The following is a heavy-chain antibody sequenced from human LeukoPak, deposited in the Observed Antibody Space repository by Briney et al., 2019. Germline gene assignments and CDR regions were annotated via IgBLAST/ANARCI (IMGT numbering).Heavy chain of an antibody. J-gene: IGHJ5*02. CDR3: ARGYYDSSAFGP. D-gene: IGHD3-22*01. Sequence: ASVKVSCKASGDTFTSYAISWVRQAPGQGLEWMGGIIPIFGTANYAQKFQGRVTITTDESTSTAYMELSSLRSEDTAVYYCARGYYDSSAFGPWGQGTLVTVSS. CDR2: IIPIFGTA. V-gene: IGHV1-69*05. CDR1: GDTFTSYA.